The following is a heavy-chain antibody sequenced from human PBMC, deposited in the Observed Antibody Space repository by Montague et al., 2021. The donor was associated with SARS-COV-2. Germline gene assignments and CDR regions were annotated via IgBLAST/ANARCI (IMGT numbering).Heavy chain of an antibody. D-gene: IGHD3-10*01. Sequence: TLSLTCTVSGGSISSGTYYWSWIRQHPGKGLEWIGYIYYSGSTYYNPSLKSRVTISVDTSKNLFSLKLSSVTAADTAVYYCARFIRYYGSGGPSLDYWGQGTLVTVSS. CDR3: ARFIRYYGSGGPSLDY. CDR2: IYYSGST. CDR1: GGSISSGTYY. J-gene: IGHJ4*02. V-gene: IGHV4-31*03.